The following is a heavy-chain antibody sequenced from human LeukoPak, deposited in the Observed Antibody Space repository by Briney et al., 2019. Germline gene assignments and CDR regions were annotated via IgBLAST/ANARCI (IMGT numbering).Heavy chain of an antibody. CDR2: IYPADSET. CDR1: GYSFTTYW. V-gene: IGHV5-51*01. CDR3: ARQGYSSSWLGAFDI. D-gene: IGHD6-13*01. J-gene: IGHJ3*02. Sequence: GESLKISCKGSGYSFTTYWIGWVRQMPGKGLEWMGVIYPADSETRYSPSFQGQVTISADKSISTAYLQWSSLKASDTAMYYCARQGYSSSWLGAFDIWGQGTMVTVSS.